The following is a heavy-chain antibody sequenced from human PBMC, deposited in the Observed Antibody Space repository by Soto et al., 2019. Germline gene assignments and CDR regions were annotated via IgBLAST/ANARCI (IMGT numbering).Heavy chain of an antibody. CDR1: GGSISSSYW. CDR3: GKVLIGATRHTDVDS. D-gene: IGHD2-15*01. Sequence: SETLSLTCAVSGGSISSSYWWNWVRQPPGKGLEWIGKIYHSGSTNYNPSLKSRVTISIDKPKNQFSLTLKSVTAADTAVYYCGKVLIGATRHTDVDSWGQGALVTVSS. J-gene: IGHJ4*02. V-gene: IGHV4-4*02. CDR2: IYHSGST.